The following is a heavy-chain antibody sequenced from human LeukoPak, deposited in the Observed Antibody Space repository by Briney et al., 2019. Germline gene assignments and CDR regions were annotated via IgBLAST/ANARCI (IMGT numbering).Heavy chain of an antibody. D-gene: IGHD3-10*01. V-gene: IGHV3-53*01. CDR3: ARGGDPYGSGHYYFDY. CDR1: GFTVSSNC. J-gene: IGHJ4*02. Sequence: PGGSLRLSCAASGFTVSSNCVTWVRQAPGKGLEWASVIYSGGNTKYADSVKGRFIISRDNSKNTLYLQMNSLSAEDTAMYYCARGGDPYGSGHYYFDYWGQGTLVTVSS. CDR2: IYSGGNT.